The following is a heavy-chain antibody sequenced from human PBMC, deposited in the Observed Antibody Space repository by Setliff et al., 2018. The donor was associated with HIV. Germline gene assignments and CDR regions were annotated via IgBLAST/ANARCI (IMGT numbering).Heavy chain of an antibody. CDR2: IIPIFGTA. Sequence: EASVKVSCKASGGTFTSYAISWVRQAPGQGLEWMGGIIPIFGTANYAQKFQGRVTITADESTSTAYMELSSLRSEDTAVYYCASSTPYDYYSYLDVWGKGTTVTVSS. CDR1: GGTFTSYA. V-gene: IGHV1-69*13. J-gene: IGHJ6*03. CDR3: ASSTPYDYYSYLDV.